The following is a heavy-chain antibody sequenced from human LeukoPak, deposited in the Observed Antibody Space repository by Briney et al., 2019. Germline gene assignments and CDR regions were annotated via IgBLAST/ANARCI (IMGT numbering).Heavy chain of an antibody. CDR1: GGSISSGSYY. V-gene: IGHV4-61*02. CDR2: LYTSGST. J-gene: IGHJ3*02. Sequence: TSETLSLTCTVSGGSISSGSYYWSWIRQPAGKGLEWIGRLYTSGSTNYNPSLKSRVTMSVDTSKNQFSLKLSSVTAADTAVYYCAIWSGRTSDAFDIWGQGTMVTVSS. D-gene: IGHD3-3*01. CDR3: AIWSGRTSDAFDI.